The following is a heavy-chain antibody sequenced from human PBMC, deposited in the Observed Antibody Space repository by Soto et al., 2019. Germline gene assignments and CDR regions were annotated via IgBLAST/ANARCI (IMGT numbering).Heavy chain of an antibody. CDR1: GFTFSSYA. CDR2: ISGSGGST. V-gene: IGHV3-23*01. Sequence: GGSLRLSCAASGFTFSSYAMSWVRQAPGKGLEWVSAISGSGGSTYYADSVKGRFTISRDNSKNTLYLQMNSLRAEDTAVYYCAKDGITIFGVVIRSEDPWGQGTLVTVSS. D-gene: IGHD3-3*01. CDR3: AKDGITIFGVVIRSEDP. J-gene: IGHJ5*02.